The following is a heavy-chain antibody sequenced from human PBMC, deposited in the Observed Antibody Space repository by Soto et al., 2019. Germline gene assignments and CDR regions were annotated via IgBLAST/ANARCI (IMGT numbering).Heavy chain of an antibody. CDR1: GGSISSSSYY. J-gene: IGHJ5*02. CDR3: ARHVGYSSSWAWFDP. D-gene: IGHD6-13*01. CDR2: IYYSGST. Sequence: QLQLQESGPGLVKPSETLSLTCTVSGGSISSSSYYWGWIRQPPGNGLEWIGSIYYSGSTYYNPSHRSRVTITVDTSKSQFCLKLSSVTAADTAVYYCARHVGYSSSWAWFDPWGQGSLVTVSS. V-gene: IGHV4-39*01.